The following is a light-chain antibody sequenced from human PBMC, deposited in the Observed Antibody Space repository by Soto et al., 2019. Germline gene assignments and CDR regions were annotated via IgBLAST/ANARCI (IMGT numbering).Light chain of an antibody. CDR2: EVT. Sequence: QSVLTQPASVSGSPGQTITISCTGTSSDIGGYNAVSWYQHHPGKAPKLIIYEVTHRPSGVSDRFSASKSGNTASLTISGLQAEDEADYYCSSYTSSSTLFGTGTKV. CDR1: SSDIGGYNA. J-gene: IGLJ1*01. CDR3: SSYTSSSTL. V-gene: IGLV2-14*01.